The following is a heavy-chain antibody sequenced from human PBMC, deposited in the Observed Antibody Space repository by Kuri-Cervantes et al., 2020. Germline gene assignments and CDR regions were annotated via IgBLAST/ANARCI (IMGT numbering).Heavy chain of an antibody. Sequence: LKISCAASGFTFSSYGMHGVRQSPGKGLEWVAVIYSGGSTYYADSVKGRFTISRDNSKNTLYLQMNSLRAEDTAVYYCARVLGVPGPLDYWGQGTLVTVSS. CDR2: IYSGGST. CDR1: GFTFSSYG. D-gene: IGHD3-16*01. V-gene: IGHV3-53*01. J-gene: IGHJ4*02. CDR3: ARVLGVPGPLDY.